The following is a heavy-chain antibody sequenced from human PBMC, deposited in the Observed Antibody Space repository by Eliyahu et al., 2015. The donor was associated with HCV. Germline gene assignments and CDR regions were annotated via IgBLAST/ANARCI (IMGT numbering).Heavy chain of an antibody. CDR1: GCSITTYX. J-gene: IGHJ5*02. D-gene: IGHD6-19*01. Sequence: QVQLQESGPGLVKPSETLSLTCXVSGCSITTYXWSWIRQPPGKGLEWIGYIHYSGSTNYNPSLKSRVTISIDTSKNQFSLNLTSVTAADTAMYYCASGGGGIAVTGTGGWFDPWGQGTLVTVSS. V-gene: IGHV4-59*01. CDR2: IHYSGST. CDR3: ASGGGGIAVTGTGGWFDP.